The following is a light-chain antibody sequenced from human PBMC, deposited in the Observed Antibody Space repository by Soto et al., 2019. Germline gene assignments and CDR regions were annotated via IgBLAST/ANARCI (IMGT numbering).Light chain of an antibody. CDR2: DVS. CDR3: CSYAGTYAV. CDR1: SSDVGAYNY. V-gene: IGLV2-11*01. J-gene: IGLJ2*01. Sequence: QSALTQPRSVSGSPGQSVTISCTGTSSDVGAYNYVSWYQQHPGKAPKLMIFDVSKPPSGVPDRFSGSKSGNTASLTISGLQADDEADYYCCSYAGTYAVFGGGTKLTVL.